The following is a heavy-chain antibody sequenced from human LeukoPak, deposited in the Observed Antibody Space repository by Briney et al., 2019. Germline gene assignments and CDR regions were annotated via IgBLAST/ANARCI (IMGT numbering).Heavy chain of an antibody. CDR2: ISSSGSGGST. D-gene: IGHD1-26*01. J-gene: IGHJ4*02. V-gene: IGHV3-23*01. CDR1: GFTFSSYA. CDR3: ARDSVGAAYFDY. Sequence: GGSLRLSCAASGFTFSSYAMSWVRQAPGKGLEWVSGISSSGSGGSTYYADSVKGRFTISRDNAKNSLYLQMNSLRAEDTAVYYCARDSVGAAYFDYWGQGTLVTVSS.